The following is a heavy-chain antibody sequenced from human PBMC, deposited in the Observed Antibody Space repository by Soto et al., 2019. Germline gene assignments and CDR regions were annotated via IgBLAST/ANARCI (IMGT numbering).Heavy chain of an antibody. CDR2: IYYSGST. CDR1: GGSISSYY. V-gene: IGHV4-59*01. D-gene: IGHD4-17*01. J-gene: IGHJ5*02. Sequence: SETLSLTCTVSGGSISSYYWSWIRQPPGKGLEWIGYIYYSGSTNYNPSLKSRVTISVDTSKNQFSLKLSSVTAADTAVYYCARDYGDYDRHNWFDPWGQGTLVTVSS. CDR3: ARDYGDYDRHNWFDP.